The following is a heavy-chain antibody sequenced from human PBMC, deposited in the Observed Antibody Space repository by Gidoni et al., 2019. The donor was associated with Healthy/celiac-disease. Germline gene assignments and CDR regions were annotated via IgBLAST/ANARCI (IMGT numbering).Heavy chain of an antibody. CDR3: VKNSLRGGSPYYFDY. J-gene: IGHJ4*02. D-gene: IGHD6-25*01. CDR1: GFTFSSYA. CDR2: ISSNGGST. Sequence: EVQLVESGGGLVQPGGSLRLSCSASGFTFSSYAMHWVRQAPGKGLEYVAAISSNGGSTYYADSVKGRFTISRDNSKNTLYLQMSSLRAEDTAVYYCVKNSLRGGSPYYFDYWGQGTLVTVSS. V-gene: IGHV3-64D*06.